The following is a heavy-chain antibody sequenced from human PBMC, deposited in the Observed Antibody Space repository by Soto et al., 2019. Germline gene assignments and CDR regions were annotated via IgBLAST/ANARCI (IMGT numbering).Heavy chain of an antibody. V-gene: IGHV1-2*04. Sequence: ASVKVSCKASGYTFTGYYMHWVRQAPGQGLGWMGWINPNSGGTNYAQKFQGWVTMTRDTSISTAYMELSRLRSDDTAVYYCARASHGGYCSGGSCHSGLFGYWGQGTLVSVSS. CDR1: GYTFTGYY. D-gene: IGHD2-15*01. J-gene: IGHJ4*02. CDR2: INPNSGGT. CDR3: ARASHGGYCSGGSCHSGLFGY.